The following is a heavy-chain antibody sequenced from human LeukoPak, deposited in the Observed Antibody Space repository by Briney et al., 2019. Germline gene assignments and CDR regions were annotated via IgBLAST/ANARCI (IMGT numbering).Heavy chain of an antibody. D-gene: IGHD1-26*01. Sequence: SETLSLTCAVYGGSFSGYYWSWIRQPPGKGLEWIGEINHSGSTNYNPSLKSRVTISVDTSKNQFSLKLGSVTVAYTAVYYCARGGSRGSYAAGGDYWGQGTLVPVSS. CDR3: ARGGSRGSYAAGGDY. V-gene: IGHV4-34*01. J-gene: IGHJ4*02. CDR1: GGSFSGYY. CDR2: INHSGST.